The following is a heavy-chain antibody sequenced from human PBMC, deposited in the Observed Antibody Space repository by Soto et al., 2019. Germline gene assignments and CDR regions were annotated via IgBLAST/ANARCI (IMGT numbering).Heavy chain of an antibody. CDR1: GFALSGYS. Sequence: PGGSLTLSCLASGFALSGYSMHWVRQPPGKGLDWVAVRKNDGNEIYYADSEMSRLTTSKDHSKKRRHLQMNALRVDDTAIDYGVRVGWEYSYGNGMDGWGQGTTVTVSS. V-gene: IGHV3-30-3*01. CDR2: RKNDGNEI. CDR3: VRVGWEYSYGNGMDG. D-gene: IGHD5-18*01. J-gene: IGHJ6*02.